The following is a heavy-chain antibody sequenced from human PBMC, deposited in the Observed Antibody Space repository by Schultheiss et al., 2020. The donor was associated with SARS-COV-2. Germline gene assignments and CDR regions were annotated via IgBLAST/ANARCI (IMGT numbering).Heavy chain of an antibody. J-gene: IGHJ4*02. CDR1: GGSISSYY. Sequence: PETLSLTCTVSGGSISSYYWSWIRQPPGKGLEWIGYIYYSGSTYYNPSLKSRVTISVDTSKNQFSLKLSSVTAADTAVYYCARGLLTVTLGDYWGQGTLVTVSS. V-gene: IGHV4-59*01. CDR3: ARGLLTVTLGDY. CDR2: IYYSGST. D-gene: IGHD4-17*01.